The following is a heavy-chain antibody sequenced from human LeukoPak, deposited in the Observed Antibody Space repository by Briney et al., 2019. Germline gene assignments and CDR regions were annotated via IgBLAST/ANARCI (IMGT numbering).Heavy chain of an antibody. CDR3: ARIYSIENYYYYYMDV. J-gene: IGHJ6*03. CDR1: GGSFSPYY. V-gene: IGHV4-34*01. D-gene: IGHD4-11*01. CDR2: ISHSGST. Sequence: SETLSLTCAVYGGSFSPYYWNWIRQPPGKGLEWIAEISHSGSTRYNPSLKSRVTISVDTSKNQFSLKLSSVTAADAAVYYCARIYSIENYYYYYMDVWGKGTTVTVSS.